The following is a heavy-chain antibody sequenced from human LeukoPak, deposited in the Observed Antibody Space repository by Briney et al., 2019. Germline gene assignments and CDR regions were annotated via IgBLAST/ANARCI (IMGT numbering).Heavy chain of an antibody. J-gene: IGHJ6*03. CDR3: ARDPTDPLLYGYYYYYMDV. Sequence: ASVKVSCKASGYTFTSYYMHWVRQAPGQGLEWMGIINPSVGSTRYAQKFQGRITLTRHMSTSTVHMELSSLRSEDTAVYYCARDPTDPLLYGYYYYYMDVWGKGTTVTVSS. CDR2: INPSVGST. D-gene: IGHD2-2*02. V-gene: IGHV1-46*01. CDR1: GYTFTSYY.